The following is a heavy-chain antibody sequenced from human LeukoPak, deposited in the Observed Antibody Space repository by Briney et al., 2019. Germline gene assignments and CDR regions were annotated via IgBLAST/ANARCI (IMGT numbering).Heavy chain of an antibody. Sequence: GGSLRLSCAASGFTFSSYAMSWVRQAPGKGLEWVSAISGSGGSTYYTDSVKGRFTISRDNSKNTLYLQMNSLRAEDTAVYYCAKLSMVATMGDYFDYWGQGTLVTVSS. CDR2: ISGSGGST. D-gene: IGHD3-10*01. V-gene: IGHV3-23*01. CDR3: AKLSMVATMGDYFDY. CDR1: GFTFSSYA. J-gene: IGHJ4*02.